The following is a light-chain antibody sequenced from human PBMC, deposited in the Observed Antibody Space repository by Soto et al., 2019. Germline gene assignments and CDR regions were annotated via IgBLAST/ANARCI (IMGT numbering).Light chain of an antibody. CDR1: SSDVGAYNF. Sequence: QSALTQPASVSGSPGQSITISCTGTSSDVGAYNFVSWYQQHPGKAPKLMIYEVSNRPSGVSNRFSGSKSGNTASLTIPGLQAEDEADYYCSSYTTRSTPLYVFGTGTKVTVL. CDR3: SSYTTRSTPLYV. J-gene: IGLJ1*01. CDR2: EVS. V-gene: IGLV2-14*01.